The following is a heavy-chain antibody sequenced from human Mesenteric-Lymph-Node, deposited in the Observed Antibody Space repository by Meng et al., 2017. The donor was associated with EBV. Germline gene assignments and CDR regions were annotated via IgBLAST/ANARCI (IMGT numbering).Heavy chain of an antibody. CDR3: AGMEYTYHWYFDL. Sequence: VHLQASDPGLVKRAHTLCLSLAVPAASISSCGYYWNWLRQFPGQGLKLLGYIYYSGYTYYSSSLKSRVTISVDVSKNQFSLKVNSVTDADTAVYYCAGMEYTYHWYFDLWGPGTLVTVSS. J-gene: IGHJ2*01. CDR1: AASISSCGYY. V-gene: IGHV4-30-4*01. D-gene: IGHD1-1*01. CDR2: IYYSGYT.